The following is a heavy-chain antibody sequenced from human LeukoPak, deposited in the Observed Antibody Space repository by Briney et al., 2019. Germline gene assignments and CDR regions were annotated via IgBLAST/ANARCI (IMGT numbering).Heavy chain of an antibody. CDR2: ISYDGSNK. CDR1: GFTFSSYG. CDR3: AKDLRVNCSGGSCYDWFDP. Sequence: GGSLRLSCAASGFTFSSYGMHWVRQAPGKGLEWVAFISYDGSNKYYADSVKGRFTISRDNSKNTLYLQMSSLRAEDTAVYYCAKDLRVNCSGGSCYDWFDPWGQGTLVTVSS. J-gene: IGHJ5*02. V-gene: IGHV3-30*18. D-gene: IGHD2-15*01.